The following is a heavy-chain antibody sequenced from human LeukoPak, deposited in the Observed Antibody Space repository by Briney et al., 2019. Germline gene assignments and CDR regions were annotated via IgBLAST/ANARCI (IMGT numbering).Heavy chain of an antibody. CDR3: ARGGYYYDSSGIHPFDY. D-gene: IGHD3-22*01. CDR2: INPNSGGT. Sequence: ASVKVSCKASGYTFTGYYMHWVRQAPGQGLEWMGWINPNSGGTNYAQKFQGRVTMTRDTSISTAYMELSRLRSDDTAVYYCARGGYYYDSSGIHPFDYWGQGTLVTVSS. CDR1: GYTFTGYY. J-gene: IGHJ4*02. V-gene: IGHV1-2*02.